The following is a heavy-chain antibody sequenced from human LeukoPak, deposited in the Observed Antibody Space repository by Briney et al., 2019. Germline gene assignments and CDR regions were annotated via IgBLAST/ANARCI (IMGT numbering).Heavy chain of an antibody. V-gene: IGHV3-30-3*01. D-gene: IGHD2-2*01. J-gene: IGHJ3*02. CDR3: ARSLGYCSSTSCHAGAFDI. Sequence: PGGSLRLSCAASGFTFSSYAMHWVRQAPGKGLEWVAILSYDGTNKYYADSVKGQFTISGDNSKNTLYLQMSSLRVEDTAVYYCARSLGYCSSTSCHAGAFDIWGQGTMVTVSS. CDR1: GFTFSSYA. CDR2: LSYDGTNK.